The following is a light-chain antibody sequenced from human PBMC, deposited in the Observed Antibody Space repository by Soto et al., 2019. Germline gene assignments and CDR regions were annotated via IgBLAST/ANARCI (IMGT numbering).Light chain of an antibody. CDR2: GAS. V-gene: IGKV3-15*01. CDR1: QSVSSN. CDR3: QQYNNWPKK. J-gene: IGKJ1*01. Sequence: EIVMTQSPATLSVSPGERATLSCRASQSVSSNLAWYQQKPGQAPRLLIYGASTRATGIPARFSGSGSGTEFTIKISRMQSEDVEVYYCQQYNNWPKKFGQGTKV.